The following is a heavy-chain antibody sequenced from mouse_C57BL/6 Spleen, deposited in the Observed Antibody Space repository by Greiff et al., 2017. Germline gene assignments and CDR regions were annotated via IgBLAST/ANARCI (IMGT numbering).Heavy chain of an antibody. Sequence: EVHLVESGGGLVKPGGSLKLSCAASGFTFSDYGMHWVRQAPEKGLEWVAYISSGSSTIYYADTVKGRFTISRDNAKNTLFLQMTSLRSEDTAMYYCARRQGLHYAMDYWGQGTSVTVAS. V-gene: IGHV5-17*01. CDR3: ARRQGLHYAMDY. J-gene: IGHJ4*01. D-gene: IGHD2-4*01. CDR2: ISSGSSTI. CDR1: GFTFSDYG.